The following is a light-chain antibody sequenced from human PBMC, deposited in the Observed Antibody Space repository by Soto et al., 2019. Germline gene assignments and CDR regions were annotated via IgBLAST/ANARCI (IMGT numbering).Light chain of an antibody. J-gene: IGLJ1*01. CDR3: CSYAGSYSYV. Sequence: QSALTQPRSVSGSPGQSVTISCTGTSSDAGGYNYVSWYQQHPAKAPKLMIYDVTKRPSGVPDRFSGSKSGNTASLTISGLQAEGEADYYCCSYAGSYSYVFGTGTKVTVL. V-gene: IGLV2-11*01. CDR1: SSDAGGYNY. CDR2: DVT.